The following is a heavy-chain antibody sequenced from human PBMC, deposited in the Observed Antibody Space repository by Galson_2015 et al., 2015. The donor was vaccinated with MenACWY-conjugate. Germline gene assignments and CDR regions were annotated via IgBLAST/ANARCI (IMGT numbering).Heavy chain of an antibody. D-gene: IGHD1-14*01. CDR3: AWGRNPTVKSMYLDY. CDR1: GITFSHCG. V-gene: IGHV3-48*01. J-gene: IGHJ4*02. Sequence: SLRLSCAASGITFSHCGMNWVRQAPGKGPEWISYISPGSGIIYYADSAKGRFTISRDDAKNSLFPQISSLRAEDTAVYYCAWGRNPTVKSMYLDYWGQGTLVTVSS. CDR2: ISPGSGII.